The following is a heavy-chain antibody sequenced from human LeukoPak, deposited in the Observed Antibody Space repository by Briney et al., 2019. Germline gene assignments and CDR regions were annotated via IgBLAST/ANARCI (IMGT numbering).Heavy chain of an antibody. CDR1: GYTFTGYY. CDR3: ARVRYGSGFFDP. J-gene: IGHJ5*02. CDR2: INPNSGGT. V-gene: IGHV1-2*02. Sequence: ASVKVSCKASGYTFTGYYMHWVRQAPGQGLEWMGWINPNSGGTNYAQKFQGRVTITADKSTSTAYMELSSLRSEDTAVYYCARVRYGSGFFDPWGQGTLVTVSS. D-gene: IGHD3-10*01.